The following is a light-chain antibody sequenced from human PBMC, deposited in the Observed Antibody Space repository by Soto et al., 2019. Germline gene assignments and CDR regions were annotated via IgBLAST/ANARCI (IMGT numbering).Light chain of an antibody. CDR3: QQYGSSPVT. CDR2: GAS. J-gene: IGKJ2*01. CDR1: QSVSSSY. V-gene: IGKV3-20*01. Sequence: EIVLTQSPGTLSLSPGERATLSCRASQSVSSSYLAWYQQKPGQAPRLLIYGASSRATGIPDRFSGSGSGTDFTLTISRLEPDDFAVYYCQQYGSSPVTFGQGTKLEIK.